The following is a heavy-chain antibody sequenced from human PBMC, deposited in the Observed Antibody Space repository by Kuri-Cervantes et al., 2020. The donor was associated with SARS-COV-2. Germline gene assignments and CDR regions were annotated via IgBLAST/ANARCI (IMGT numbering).Heavy chain of an antibody. CDR2: INPNGGTT. CDR3: ARRISGASTGFDP. D-gene: IGHD2-15*01. Sequence: ASVKVSCKASGYTFTGYYMHWVRQAPGQGLEWMGVINPNGGTTSYAQKFQGRVTMSRETSTSTVYMELSSLRSEDTAMYYCARRISGASTGFDPWGQGTLVTVSS. CDR1: GYTFTGYY. V-gene: IGHV1-46*01. J-gene: IGHJ5*02.